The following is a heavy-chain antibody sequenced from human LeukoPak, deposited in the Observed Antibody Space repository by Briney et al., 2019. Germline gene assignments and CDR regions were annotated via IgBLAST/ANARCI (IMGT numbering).Heavy chain of an antibody. CDR1: GFTFSSYS. Sequence: PGGSLRLSCAASGFTFSSYSMNWVRQAPGKGLEWVSSISSSSSYIYYADSVKGRFTISRDNAKNSLYLQMNSLRAEDTAVYYCASNDDFWSGYSYLDYWGQGTLVTVSS. CDR2: ISSSSSYI. V-gene: IGHV3-21*01. J-gene: IGHJ4*02. CDR3: ASNDDFWSGYSYLDY. D-gene: IGHD3-3*01.